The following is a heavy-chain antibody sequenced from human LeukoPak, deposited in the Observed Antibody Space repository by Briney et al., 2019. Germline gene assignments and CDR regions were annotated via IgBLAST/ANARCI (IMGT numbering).Heavy chain of an antibody. CDR1: VGSISSSSYY. D-gene: IGHD2-2*02. J-gene: IGHJ4*02. CDR2: IYYSGST. V-gene: IGHV4-39*01. CDR3: ARQGGYCSSTSCYMWIQLWYDY. Sequence: SETLSLTCTVSVGSISSSSYYWGWIRQPPGKGLEWIGSIYYSGSTYYNPSLKSRVTISVDTSKNQFSLKLSSVTAADTAVYYCARQGGYCSSTSCYMWIQLWYDYWGQGTLVTVSS.